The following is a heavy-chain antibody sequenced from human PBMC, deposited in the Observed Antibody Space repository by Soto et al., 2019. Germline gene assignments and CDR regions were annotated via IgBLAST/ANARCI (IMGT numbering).Heavy chain of an antibody. J-gene: IGHJ5*02. CDR3: ARGNYGNWFDP. V-gene: IGHV5-51*01. CDR2: IYPHDSNT. Sequence: HGESLKISCKGSGYSFTHYWIVWVRQMPGKGLEWMGIIYPHDSNTRYSPSFQGQVTISADKSISTTYLQLSSLKASDTAMYYCARGNYGNWFDPWGQGTLVTVSS. D-gene: IGHD3-16*01. CDR1: GYSFTHYW.